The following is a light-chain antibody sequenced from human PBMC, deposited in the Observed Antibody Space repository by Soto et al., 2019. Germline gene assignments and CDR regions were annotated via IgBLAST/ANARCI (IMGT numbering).Light chain of an antibody. Sequence: IVLPQSPATLSLSPGERATLSCRASQNVGGYLAWYQQKPGQAPRLLIFDASNRATGIPARFSGSGSETDFSLTISSLEPEDFAVYYCQHRSTWPLTFGGGTKVDIK. CDR1: QNVGGY. J-gene: IGKJ4*01. CDR3: QHRSTWPLT. V-gene: IGKV3-11*01. CDR2: DAS.